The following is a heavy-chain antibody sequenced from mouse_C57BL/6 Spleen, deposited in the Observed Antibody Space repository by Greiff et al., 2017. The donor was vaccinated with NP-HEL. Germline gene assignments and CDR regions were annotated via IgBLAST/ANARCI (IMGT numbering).Heavy chain of an antibody. J-gene: IGHJ4*01. CDR1: GYTFTSYW. D-gene: IGHD1-1*01. CDR3: ANYYGSSYYAMDY. V-gene: IGHV1-55*01. CDR2: IYPGSGST. Sequence: QVQLQQPGAELVKPGASVKMSCKASGYTFTSYWITWVKQRPGQGLEWIGDIYPGSGSTNYNEKFKSKATLTVDTSSSTAYMQLSSLTSEVSAVYYCANYYGSSYYAMDYWGQGTSVTVSS.